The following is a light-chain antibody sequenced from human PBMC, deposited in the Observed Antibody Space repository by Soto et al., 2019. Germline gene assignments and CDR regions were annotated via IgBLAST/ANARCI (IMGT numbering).Light chain of an antibody. CDR1: QSVSSSH. V-gene: IGKV3-20*01. J-gene: IGKJ2*01. CDR3: QQYGYLPRT. Sequence: EIVLTQSPGTLSLSPGERATLSCRASQSVSSSHLAWYQQKPGQAPRLLIYGASFRATGIPDRFSGSASGTDFTLTISRLEPEDFAVYYCQQYGYLPRTFRQGTKLEIK. CDR2: GAS.